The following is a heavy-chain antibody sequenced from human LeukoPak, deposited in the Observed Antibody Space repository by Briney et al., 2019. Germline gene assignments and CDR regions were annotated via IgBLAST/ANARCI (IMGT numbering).Heavy chain of an antibody. CDR3: ARVPPNYYYYYGMDV. J-gene: IGHJ6*02. V-gene: IGHV1-46*01. CDR1: GYTFTSCY. Sequence: ASVKIYCKASGYTFTSCYMHCMRQAPGQWLELMGIINPSGGSTSYAQKFQGRVTMTRDTSTSTVYMELSSLRSEDTAVYYCARVPPNYYYYYGMDVWGQGTTVTVSS. CDR2: INPSGGST.